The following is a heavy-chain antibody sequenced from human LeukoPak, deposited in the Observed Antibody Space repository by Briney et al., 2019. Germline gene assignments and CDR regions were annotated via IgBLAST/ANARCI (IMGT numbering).Heavy chain of an antibody. CDR1: GGSISSGGYY. Sequence: TLSLTCTVSGGSISSGGYYLSWIRQHPGKGLEWIGDIYDSGSTYYNPSLKSRVTISVDTSKNQFSLKLSSVTAADTAVYYCARRHRGYDAFDIWGQGTMVTVYS. J-gene: IGHJ3*02. CDR3: ARRHRGYDAFDI. V-gene: IGHV4-31*03. D-gene: IGHD3-22*01. CDR2: IYDSGST.